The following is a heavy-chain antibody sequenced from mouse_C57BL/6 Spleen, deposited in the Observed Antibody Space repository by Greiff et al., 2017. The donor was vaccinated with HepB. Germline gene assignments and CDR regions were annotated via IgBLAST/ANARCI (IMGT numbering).Heavy chain of an antibody. D-gene: IGHD4-1*01. CDR3: ARTGWDGYFDY. CDR1: GYTFTNYW. V-gene: IGHV1-63*01. Sequence: QVQLKESGAELVRPGTSVKMSCKASGYTFTNYWIGWAKQRPGHGLEWIGDIYPGGGYTNYNEKFKGKATLTADKSSSTAYMQFSSLTSEDSAIYYCARTGWDGYFDYWGQGTTLTVSS. CDR2: IYPGGGYT. J-gene: IGHJ2*01.